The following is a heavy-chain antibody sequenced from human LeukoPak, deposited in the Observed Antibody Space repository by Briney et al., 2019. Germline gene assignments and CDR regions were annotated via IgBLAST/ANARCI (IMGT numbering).Heavy chain of an antibody. V-gene: IGHV3-53*01. CDR2: IYSGGST. J-gene: IGHJ6*02. Sequence: PGGSLRLSCAASGFTVSSNYMSWVRQAPGKGLEWVSVIYSGGSTYYADSVKGRFTISRDNSKNTLYLQMNSLRAEDTAVYYCARQTRRGYYGMDVWGQGTTVTVSS. CDR1: GFTVSSNY. CDR3: ARQTRRGYYGMDV.